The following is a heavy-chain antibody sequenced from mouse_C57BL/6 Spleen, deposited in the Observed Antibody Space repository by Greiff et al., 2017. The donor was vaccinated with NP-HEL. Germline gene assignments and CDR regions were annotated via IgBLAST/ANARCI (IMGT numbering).Heavy chain of an antibody. D-gene: IGHD3-2*02. Sequence: QVQLQQPGAELVRPGSSVKLSCKASGYTFTSYWMHWVKQRPIQGLEWIGNIDPSDSETHYNQKFKDKATLTVDKSSSTAYMQLSSLTSEDSAVYYCAREAAQATKYFDYWGQGTTLTVSS. CDR2: IDPSDSET. V-gene: IGHV1-52*01. CDR1: GYTFTSYW. J-gene: IGHJ2*01. CDR3: AREAAQATKYFDY.